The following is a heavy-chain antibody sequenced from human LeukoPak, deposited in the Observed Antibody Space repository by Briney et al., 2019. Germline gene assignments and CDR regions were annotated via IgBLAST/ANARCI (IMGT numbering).Heavy chain of an antibody. J-gene: IGHJ6*02. V-gene: IGHV4-59*06. Sequence: SETLSLTCTVSGGSISSYYWSWIRQHPGKGLEWIGYINYSGSTYYNPSLKSRVTISVDTSQNQFSLKLSSVTAADTAVYYCARDEAIFGAGYYYGMDVWGQGTTVTVSS. CDR2: INYSGST. CDR3: ARDEAIFGAGYYYGMDV. CDR1: GGSISSYY. D-gene: IGHD3-3*01.